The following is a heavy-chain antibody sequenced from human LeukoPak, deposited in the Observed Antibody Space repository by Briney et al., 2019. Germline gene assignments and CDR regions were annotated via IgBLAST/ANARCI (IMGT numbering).Heavy chain of an antibody. J-gene: IGHJ2*01. CDR1: GFTFSAHS. CDR3: ARDNLTPYWYFDL. D-gene: IGHD4-23*01. CDR2: ISSGSTTI. Sequence: PGGSLRLSCVASGFTFSAHSLNWVRQAPGKGLEWISYISSGSTTIYYADSVKGRFTISRDNAKNSLYLQMNSLRDEDTALYYCARDNLTPYWYFDLWGRGTLVTVSS. V-gene: IGHV3-48*02.